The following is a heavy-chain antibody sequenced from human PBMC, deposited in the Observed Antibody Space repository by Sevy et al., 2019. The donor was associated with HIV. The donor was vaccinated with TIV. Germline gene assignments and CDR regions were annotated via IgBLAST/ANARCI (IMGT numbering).Heavy chain of an antibody. J-gene: IGHJ5*02. CDR3: AKERVSSSRAGCLDP. Sequence: GGCLRLSCAASGFTFSTSPMHWVRQAPGKGLEWMAVVSPDGMGKTYADSVEGRFTISRDNAEGRLYLQMNSLRVEDSAVYYCAKERVSSSRAGCLDPWGQGTLVTVSS. CDR2: VSPDGMGK. D-gene: IGHD2-2*01. CDR1: GFTFSTSP. V-gene: IGHV3-30*04.